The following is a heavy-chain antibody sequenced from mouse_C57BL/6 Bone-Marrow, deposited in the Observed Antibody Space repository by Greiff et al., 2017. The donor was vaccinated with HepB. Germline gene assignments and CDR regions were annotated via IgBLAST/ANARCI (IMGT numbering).Heavy chain of an antibody. CDR1: GYTFTSYD. V-gene: IGHV1-85*01. J-gene: IGHJ4*01. D-gene: IGHD2-4*01. Sequence: QVQLKESGPELVKPGASVKLSCKASGYTFTSYDINWVKQRPGQGLEWIGWIYPRDGSTKYNEKFKGKATLTVDTSSSTAYMELHSLTSEDSAVYFCARFPIYYDYDGGVYAMDYWGQGTSVTVSS. CDR3: ARFPIYYDYDGGVYAMDY. CDR2: IYPRDGST.